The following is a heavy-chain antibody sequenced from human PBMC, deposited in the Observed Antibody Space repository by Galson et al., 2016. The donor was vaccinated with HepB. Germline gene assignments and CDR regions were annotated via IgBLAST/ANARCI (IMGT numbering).Heavy chain of an antibody. D-gene: IGHD6-19*01. Sequence: SLRLSCAASGFTFDDYAMHWVRQAPGKGLEWVSGISWNGGRIGYADSVKGRFTISRDNAKNSLYLQMNSLRAEDTALYYCTKDAARGWFYFFDSWGQGTLVSVSS. V-gene: IGHV3-9*01. CDR1: GFTFDDYA. J-gene: IGHJ4*02. CDR2: ISWNGGRI. CDR3: TKDAARGWFYFFDS.